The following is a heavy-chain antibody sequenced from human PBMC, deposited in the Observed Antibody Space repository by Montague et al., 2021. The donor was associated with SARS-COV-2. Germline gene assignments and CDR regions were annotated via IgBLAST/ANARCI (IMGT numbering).Heavy chain of an antibody. J-gene: IGHJ3*01. CDR2: INSDGSST. D-gene: IGHD1-26*01. CDR3: VRAPGSYSAFDL. V-gene: IGHV3-74*01. CDR1: GFTFSTYW. Sequence: SLRLSCAASGFTFSTYWMFWVRQAPGKGLVWSSHINSDGSSTSYADSVEGRFTISRDNAKNTLYLQMNSLRVEDTAVYYCVRAPGSYSAFDLWGQGTMVTVPS.